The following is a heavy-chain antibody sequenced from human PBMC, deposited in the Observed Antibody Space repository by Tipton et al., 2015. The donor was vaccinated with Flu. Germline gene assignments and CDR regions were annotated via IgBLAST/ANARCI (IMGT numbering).Heavy chain of an antibody. J-gene: IGHJ4*02. D-gene: IGHD6-19*01. V-gene: IGHV3-7*01. Sequence: QLVQSGGGLVQPGGSLRLSCAASGFTFSPKWMYWVRQAPGKGLEWVASMSLDESTTYFVDSVKGRFTISRDNSKNALYLLISSLRAEDTAVYYCAKDGWDTSGWYPVDSWGQGTLVTVSS. CDR2: MSLDESTT. CDR1: GFTFSPKW. CDR3: AKDGWDTSGWYPVDS.